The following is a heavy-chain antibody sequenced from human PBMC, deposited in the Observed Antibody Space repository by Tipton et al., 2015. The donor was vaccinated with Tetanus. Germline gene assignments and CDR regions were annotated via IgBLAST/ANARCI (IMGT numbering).Heavy chain of an antibody. V-gene: IGHV5-51*01. CDR1: GYSFTSYW. CDR3: ARFMPTVTTAGYYYGMDV. D-gene: IGHD4-17*01. J-gene: IGHJ6*02. CDR2: IYPGDSDT. Sequence: QSGAEVKKPGESLKISCKGSGYSFTSYWIGWVRQMPGKGLEWMGIIYPGDSDTRYSPSFQGQVTISADKSISTAYLQWSSLKASDTAMYYWARFMPTVTTAGYYYGMDVWGQGTTVTVPS.